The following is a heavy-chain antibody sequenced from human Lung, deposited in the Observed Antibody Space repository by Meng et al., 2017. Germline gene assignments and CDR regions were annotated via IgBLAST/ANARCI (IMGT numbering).Heavy chain of an antibody. D-gene: IGHD2-2*01. Sequence: QGQLQQWGAGLLKPSETLSLPCGVYVGSFSGYYWSWIRQPPGKGLEWIGEISHSGSTNYNPSLKSRVTISVDTSKNQFSLQLTSVTAADTAMYYCTRAPLPAGRGLKNWFEPWGQGTLVTVSS. CDR3: TRAPLPAGRGLKNWFEP. CDR1: VGSFSGYY. V-gene: IGHV4-34*01. CDR2: ISHSGST. J-gene: IGHJ5*02.